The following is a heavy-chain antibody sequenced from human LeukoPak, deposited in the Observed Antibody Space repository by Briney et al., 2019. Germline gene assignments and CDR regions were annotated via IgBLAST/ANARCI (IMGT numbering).Heavy chain of an antibody. D-gene: IGHD6-13*01. CDR2: IKQDGSTK. J-gene: IGHJ6*03. CDR3: ASHPNAAAGLYYYYYMDV. CDR1: GFTFTNSW. V-gene: IGHV3-7*01. Sequence: GGSLRLSCAASGFTFTNSWMAWVRQAPGKGLEWVANIKQDGSTKHYVDSLKGRFTISRDNAKNSLYLQMNSLRAEDTAVYYCASHPNAAAGLYYYYYMDVWGKGTTVTVSS.